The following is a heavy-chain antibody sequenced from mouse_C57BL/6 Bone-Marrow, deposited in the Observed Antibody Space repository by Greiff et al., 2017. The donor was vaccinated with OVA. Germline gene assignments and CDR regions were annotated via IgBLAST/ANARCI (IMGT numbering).Heavy chain of an antibody. CDR3: VVGSYYAMDY. V-gene: IGHV10-1*01. J-gene: IGHJ4*01. Sequence: EVQLVESGGGLVQPKGSLKLSCAASGFSFNTYAMNWVRQAPGKGLEWVARIRSKSNNYATYYADSVKDRFTISRDDSESMLYLQMNNLKTEDTAMYYCVVGSYYAMDYWGQGTSVTVSS. CDR2: IRSKSNNYAT. D-gene: IGHD3-1*01. CDR1: GFSFNTYA.